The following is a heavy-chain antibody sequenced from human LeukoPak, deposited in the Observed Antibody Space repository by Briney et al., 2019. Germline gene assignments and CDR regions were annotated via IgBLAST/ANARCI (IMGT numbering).Heavy chain of an antibody. D-gene: IGHD6-13*01. V-gene: IGHV1-18*01. Sequence: ASVKVSCKASGYAFTSYGISWVRQAPGQGLEWMGWISAYNGNTNYAQKLQGRVTMTTDTSTSTAYMELRSLRSDDTAVYYCARAPFIAAAGATDYWGQGTLVTVSS. CDR1: GYAFTSYG. J-gene: IGHJ4*02. CDR3: ARAPFIAAAGATDY. CDR2: ISAYNGNT.